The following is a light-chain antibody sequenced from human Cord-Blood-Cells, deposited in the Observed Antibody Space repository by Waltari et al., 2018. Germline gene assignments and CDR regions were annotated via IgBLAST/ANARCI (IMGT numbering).Light chain of an antibody. V-gene: IGKV3-20*01. CDR2: GAS. CDR3: QQYGSSRFT. Sequence: IVLPQSPGTLSLSPGERATLSCRASQSVSSSYLAWYQQKPGQAPRLLIYGASSRATGIPDRFSGSGSGTDFTLTISRLEPEDFAVYYCQQYGSSRFTFGPGTKVDIK. CDR1: QSVSSSY. J-gene: IGKJ3*01.